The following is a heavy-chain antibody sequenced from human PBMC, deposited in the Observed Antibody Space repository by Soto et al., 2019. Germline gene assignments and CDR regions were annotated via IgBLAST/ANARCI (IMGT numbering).Heavy chain of an antibody. J-gene: IGHJ3*02. D-gene: IGHD6-19*01. V-gene: IGHV1-69*02. CDR2: IIPILGIA. CDR1: GGTFSSYT. CDR3: ARVPRGIAVAGEAFDI. Sequence: QVQLVQSGAEVKKPGSSMKVSCKASGGTFSSYTISWVRQAPGQGLEWMGRIIPILGIANYAQKFQGRVTITADKSTSTAYMELSSLRSEDTAVYYCARVPRGIAVAGEAFDIWGQGTMVTVSS.